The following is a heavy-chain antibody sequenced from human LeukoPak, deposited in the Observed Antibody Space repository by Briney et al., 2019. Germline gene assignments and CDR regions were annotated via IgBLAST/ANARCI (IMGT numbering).Heavy chain of an antibody. V-gene: IGHV1-8*01. D-gene: IGHD1-14*01. CDR1: GYTFTSYD. J-gene: IGHJ3*02. CDR2: MNPNSGNT. CDR3: ARSQGGTEGENDAFDI. Sequence: ASVKVSCKASGYTFTSYDINWVRQATGQGLEWMGWMNPNSGNTGYAQKFQGRVTMTRNTSISTAYMELSSLRSEDTAVYYCARSQGGTEGENDAFDIWGQGTMVTVSS.